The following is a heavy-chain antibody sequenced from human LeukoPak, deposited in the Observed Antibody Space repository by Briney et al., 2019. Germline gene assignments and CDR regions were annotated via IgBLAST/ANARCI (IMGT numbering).Heavy chain of an antibody. V-gene: IGHV3-23*01. J-gene: IGHJ4*02. Sequence: GGSLRLSCAASGFTFSDYAVSWVRQAPGKGLEWVSTITRTTRSTSYADSVKGRFTISRDNSKNMLYLEMNSLRVEDTAVYYCANYLGSFDFWGQGTLVTVSS. CDR2: ITRTTRST. D-gene: IGHD3-10*01. CDR1: GFTFSDYA. CDR3: ANYLGSFDF.